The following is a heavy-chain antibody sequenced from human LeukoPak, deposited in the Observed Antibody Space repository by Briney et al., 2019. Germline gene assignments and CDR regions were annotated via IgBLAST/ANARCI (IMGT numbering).Heavy chain of an antibody. CDR3: AKDWAPYCGGDCYFDY. CDR1: GFTFSNYG. V-gene: IGHV3-30*18. J-gene: IGHJ4*02. D-gene: IGHD2-21*02. Sequence: GGSLRLSCAASGFTFSNYGMHWVRQAPGKGLEWVAVISYDGSNKYYADSVKGRFTISRDNSKSTLYLQMNSLRAEDTAVYYCAKDWAPYCGGDCYFDYWGQGTLVTVSS. CDR2: ISYDGSNK.